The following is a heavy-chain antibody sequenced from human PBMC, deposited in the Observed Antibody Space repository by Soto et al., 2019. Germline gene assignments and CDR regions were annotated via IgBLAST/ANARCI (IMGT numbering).Heavy chain of an antibody. V-gene: IGHV1-24*01. CDR1: GYTLTELS. CDR3: ATISVLSSSWYYFDY. D-gene: IGHD6-13*01. Sequence: ASVKVSCKVSGYTLTELSMHWVRQAPGKGLEWMGGFDPEDGETIYAQKFQGRVTMTEDTSTDTAYMELSSLRSEDTAVYYCATISVLSSSWYYFDYCAQGTLVTVSS. CDR2: FDPEDGET. J-gene: IGHJ4*01.